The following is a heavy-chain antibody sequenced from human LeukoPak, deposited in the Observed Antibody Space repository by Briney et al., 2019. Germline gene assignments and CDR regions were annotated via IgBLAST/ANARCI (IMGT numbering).Heavy chain of an antibody. J-gene: IGHJ4*02. Sequence: GGSLRLSCAASGFTFSSYWMIWVRQAPGKGLEWVSYISHTGTTMYYADSVKGRFTLSRDNARNSLYLQMNSLRAEDTAVYYCARGHWGLDSWGQGTLVSVSS. D-gene: IGHD7-27*01. CDR2: ISHTGTTM. CDR3: ARGHWGLDS. CDR1: GFTFSSYW. V-gene: IGHV3-48*04.